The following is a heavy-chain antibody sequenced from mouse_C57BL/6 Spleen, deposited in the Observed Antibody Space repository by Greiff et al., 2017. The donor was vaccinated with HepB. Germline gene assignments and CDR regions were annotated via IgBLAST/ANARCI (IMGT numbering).Heavy chain of an antibody. CDR1: GYTFTDYN. CDR3: ASLLTVVEDYAMDY. CDR2: INPNNGGT. V-gene: IGHV1-22*01. J-gene: IGHJ4*01. D-gene: IGHD1-1*01. Sequence: EVQLQQSGPELVKPGASVKMSCKASGYTFTDYNMHWVKQSHGKSLEWIGYINPNNGGTSYNQKFKGKATLTVNKSSSTAYMELRSLTSEDSAVYYCASLLTVVEDYAMDYWGQGTSVTVSS.